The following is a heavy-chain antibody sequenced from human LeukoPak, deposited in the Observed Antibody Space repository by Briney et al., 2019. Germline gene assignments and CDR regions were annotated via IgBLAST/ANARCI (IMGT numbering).Heavy chain of an antibody. D-gene: IGHD3-10*01. J-gene: IGHJ4*02. CDR3: ARDRTPMVRGVTTSPSDY. CDR1: GFTFSSYS. V-gene: IGHV3-21*01. CDR2: ISSSRSYI. Sequence: GGSLRLSCAASGFTFSSYSMNWVRQAPGKGLEWVSSISSSRSYIYYADSVKGRFTISRDNAKNSLYLQMNSLRAEDTAVYYCARDRTPMVRGVTTSPSDYWGQGTLVTVSS.